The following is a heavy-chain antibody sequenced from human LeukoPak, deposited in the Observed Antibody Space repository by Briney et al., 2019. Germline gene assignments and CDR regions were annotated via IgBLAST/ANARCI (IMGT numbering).Heavy chain of an antibody. V-gene: IGHV1-2*02. D-gene: IGHD1-26*01. J-gene: IGHJ4*02. CDR2: INPNSGGT. CDR1: GYTFTGYY. Sequence: ASVKVSCKASGYTFTGYYMHWVRQAPGQGLEWMGWINPNSGGTNYGQKFQGRVTMTRDTSISTAYMELSRLRSDDTAVYYCARDLGGSYPDYWGQGTLVTVSS. CDR3: ARDLGGSYPDY.